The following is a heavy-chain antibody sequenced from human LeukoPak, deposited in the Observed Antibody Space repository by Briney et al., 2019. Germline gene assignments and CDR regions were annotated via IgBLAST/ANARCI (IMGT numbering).Heavy chain of an antibody. Sequence: GGSLRLSCAASGFTVSSNYMSWVRQAPGKGLEWVSVIYSGGSTYYADSVKGRFTISRDNSKNTLYLQMNSLRAEDTAVYYCAIGSLAGYFDWNHHFDYWGQGTLVTVSS. V-gene: IGHV3-53*01. CDR2: IYSGGST. D-gene: IGHD3-9*01. CDR1: GFTVSSNY. J-gene: IGHJ4*02. CDR3: AIGSLAGYFDWNHHFDY.